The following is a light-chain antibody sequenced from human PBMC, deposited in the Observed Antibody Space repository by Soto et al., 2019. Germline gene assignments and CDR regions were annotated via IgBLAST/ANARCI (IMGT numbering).Light chain of an antibody. CDR3: QQYYSYPLT. CDR2: DAS. CDR1: QSISSW. J-gene: IGKJ4*01. Sequence: DIQMTQSPSTLSASVGDRVTITCRASQSISSWLAWYQQKPGKAPKLLIYDASSLESGVPSRFSGSGSGTEFTLTISRLQPDDFATYYCQQYYSYPLTFGRGTKVEIK. V-gene: IGKV1-5*01.